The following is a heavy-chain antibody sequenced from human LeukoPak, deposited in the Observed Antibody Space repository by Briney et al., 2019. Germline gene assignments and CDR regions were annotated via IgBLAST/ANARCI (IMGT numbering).Heavy chain of an antibody. Sequence: GGSLRLSCAASGFTFSSYAMHWVRQAPGKGLEWVAVISYDGSNKYYADSVKGRFTISRDNSKNTLYLQMNSLRTEDTAVYYCARDPPDSGTHYFDDWGQGTLVTVSS. D-gene: IGHD3-10*01. CDR1: GFTFSSYA. V-gene: IGHV3-30-3*01. J-gene: IGHJ4*02. CDR3: ARDPPDSGTHYFDD. CDR2: ISYDGSNK.